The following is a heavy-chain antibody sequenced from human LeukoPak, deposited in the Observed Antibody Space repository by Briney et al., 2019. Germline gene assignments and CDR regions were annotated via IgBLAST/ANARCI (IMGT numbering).Heavy chain of an antibody. D-gene: IGHD6-19*01. CDR3: ARGDFIAVAGTDYYYGMDV. J-gene: IGHJ6*02. CDR1: GYTSTSYD. V-gene: IGHV1-8*01. Sequence: ASVKVSCKASGYTSTSYDINWVRQATGQGLEWMGWMNPNSGNTGYAQKFQGRVTMTRNTSISTAYMELSSLRSEDTAVYYCARGDFIAVAGTDYYYGMDVWGQGTTVTVSS. CDR2: MNPNSGNT.